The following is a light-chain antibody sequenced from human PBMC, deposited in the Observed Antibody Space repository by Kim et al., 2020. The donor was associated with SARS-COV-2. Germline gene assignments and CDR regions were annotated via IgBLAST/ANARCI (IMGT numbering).Light chain of an antibody. CDR2: AAS. J-gene: IGKJ2*01. V-gene: IGKV1-6*01. Sequence: SASVGDRVIITCRASQDIRDDLGWYQQKPGKAPKLLIYAASTLESGVPSRFSGSGSGTDFTLTISSLQPEDFATYYCLQDYNYPHTFGPGTKLEI. CDR1: QDIRDD. CDR3: LQDYNYPHT.